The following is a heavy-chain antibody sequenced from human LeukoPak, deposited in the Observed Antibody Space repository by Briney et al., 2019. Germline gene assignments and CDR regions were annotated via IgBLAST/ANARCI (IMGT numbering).Heavy chain of an antibody. Sequence: ASVKVSCKASGYTFTNYPMHWVRQAPGQRLEWMGWINAGNGNTKYSQKFQARVTITRDTSANTAYMELSSLRSEDTAVYYCAGWFGESYDYWGQGTLVTVSS. CDR1: GYTFTNYP. CDR3: AGWFGESYDY. V-gene: IGHV1-3*01. D-gene: IGHD3-10*01. J-gene: IGHJ4*02. CDR2: INAGNGNT.